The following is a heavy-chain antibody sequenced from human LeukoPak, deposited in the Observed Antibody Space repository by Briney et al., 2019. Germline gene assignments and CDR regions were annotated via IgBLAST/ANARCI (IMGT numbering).Heavy chain of an antibody. CDR1: GFTFSSYV. V-gene: IGHV3-23*01. D-gene: IGHD6-19*01. J-gene: IGHJ4*02. Sequence: GGSLRLSCAASGFTFSSYVMSWVRQAPGKGLEWVSNIGGSVGSMFYAASVKGRFAISRDNSKKTLFLQMNNLRVEDTAVYYCAKPGDPGYSSGWSSFDYWGQGTLVTVSS. CDR3: AKPGDPGYSSGWSSFDY. CDR2: IGGSVGSM.